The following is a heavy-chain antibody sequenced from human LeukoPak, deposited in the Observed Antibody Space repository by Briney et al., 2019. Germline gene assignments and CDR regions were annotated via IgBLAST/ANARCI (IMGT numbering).Heavy chain of an antibody. CDR3: ARAQGDLDAFDI. Sequence: SETLSLTCTVSGGSISSSDYCWGWIRQPPGKGLEWIGSIYSSGSTYYNPSLKSRVTIFVDTSNNQFSLRLSSVTAADTAVYYCARAQGDLDAFDIWGQGTMVTVAS. J-gene: IGHJ3*02. V-gene: IGHV4-39*07. CDR2: IYSSGST. CDR1: GGSISSSDYC. D-gene: IGHD3-10*01.